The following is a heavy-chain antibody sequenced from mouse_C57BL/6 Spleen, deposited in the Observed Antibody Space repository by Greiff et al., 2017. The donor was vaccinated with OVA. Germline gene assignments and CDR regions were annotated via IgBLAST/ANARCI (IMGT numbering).Heavy chain of an antibody. CDR2: ISDGGSYT. D-gene: IGHD4-1*01. J-gene: IGHJ2*01. CDR3: ARGQDWYYFDY. Sequence: EVMLVESGGGLVKPGGSLKLSCAASGFTFSSYAMSWVRQTPEKRLEWVATISDGGSYTYYPDNVKGRFTISRDNAKNNLYLQMSHLKSEDTAMYYCARGQDWYYFDYWGQGTTLTVSS. V-gene: IGHV5-4*03. CDR1: GFTFSSYA.